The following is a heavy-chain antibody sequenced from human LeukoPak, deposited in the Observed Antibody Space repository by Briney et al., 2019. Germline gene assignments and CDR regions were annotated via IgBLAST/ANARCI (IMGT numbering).Heavy chain of an antibody. CDR3: ARERSTDSSAPAPFDI. Sequence: GSSVKVSCKASGGTFSSYAISWVRQAPGQGLEWMGGIIPIFGTANYAQKFQGRVTITADESTSTAYMELSSLRSEDTAVYYCARERSTDSSAPAPFDIWGQGTMVTVSS. CDR2: IIPIFGTA. V-gene: IGHV1-69*01. J-gene: IGHJ3*02. D-gene: IGHD3-22*01. CDR1: GGTFSSYA.